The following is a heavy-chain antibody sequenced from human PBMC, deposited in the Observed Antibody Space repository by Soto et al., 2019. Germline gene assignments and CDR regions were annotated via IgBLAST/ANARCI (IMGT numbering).Heavy chain of an antibody. V-gene: IGHV3-23*01. CDR3: AKGGLRQRLDP. Sequence: VGSLRLSCAASGFTVSNSVMTWVRQSPGKGLERVSGINDNGEIIFYADSVKGRFTISRDSANNTMYLQMNSLTVDDTAVYYCAKGGLRQRLDPWGRGTLVTVSS. J-gene: IGHJ5*02. CDR2: INDNGEII. CDR1: GFTVSNSV.